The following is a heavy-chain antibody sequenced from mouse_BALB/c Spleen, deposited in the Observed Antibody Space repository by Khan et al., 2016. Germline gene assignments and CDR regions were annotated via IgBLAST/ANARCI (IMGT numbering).Heavy chain of an antibody. CDR1: GYTFTDYW. Sequence: VQLQESGAELVVPGASVKMSCKASGYTFTDYWMHWVKQRPGQGLEWIGAIDTSDSYTSYNQKFKGKATLTVDESSSTAYMQLSSLTSEDSAVXYCARGVILYAMDYWGQGTSVTVSS. CDR3: ARGVILYAMDY. V-gene: IGHV1-69*01. D-gene: IGHD1-1*01. J-gene: IGHJ4*01. CDR2: IDTSDSYT.